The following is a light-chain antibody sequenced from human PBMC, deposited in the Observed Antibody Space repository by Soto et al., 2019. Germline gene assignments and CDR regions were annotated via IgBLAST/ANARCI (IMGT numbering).Light chain of an antibody. CDR2: EVT. J-gene: IGLJ3*02. Sequence: QSALTQPASVSGSPGQSITISCTGTSSDVGGYNYVSWYQQHPGKAPKLMIYEVTNRPSGVSNRFSGSKSGNTASLTISGLQPEVEGDYYCSAYTARSTLVFGGGTKVTVL. CDR3: SAYTARSTLV. V-gene: IGLV2-14*01. CDR1: SSDVGGYNY.